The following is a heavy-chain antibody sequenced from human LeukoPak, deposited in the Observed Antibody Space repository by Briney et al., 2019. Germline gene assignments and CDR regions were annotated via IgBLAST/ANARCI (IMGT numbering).Heavy chain of an antibody. CDR3: ARGARLLLSIAFDI. CDR2: ISSSSSYI. J-gene: IGHJ3*02. V-gene: IGHV3-21*01. Sequence: PGGSLRLSCAASGFTFSIYSMNWVRQAPGKGLEWVSSISSSSSYIYYADSVKGRFTIYRDNAKNSLYLQMNSLRGEDTAVYYCARGARLLLSIAFDIWGQGTMVTVSS. CDR1: GFTFSIYS. D-gene: IGHD3-22*01.